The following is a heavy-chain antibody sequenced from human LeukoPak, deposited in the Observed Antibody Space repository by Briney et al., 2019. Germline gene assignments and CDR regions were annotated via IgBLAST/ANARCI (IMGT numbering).Heavy chain of an antibody. D-gene: IGHD1-26*01. J-gene: IGHJ5*02. CDR3: ARHRYRSGSDWIDP. V-gene: IGHV4-39*01. CDR1: GGSISSSSYY. CDR2: MYYSGTT. Sequence: SETLSLTCTVSGGSISSSSYYWGWIRQPPWKGLEWIGSMYYSGTTYYNPSLKSRVTISVDTSKNQFSLKLSSVTAADTAVYYCARHRYRSGSDWIDPWGQGTLVTVSS.